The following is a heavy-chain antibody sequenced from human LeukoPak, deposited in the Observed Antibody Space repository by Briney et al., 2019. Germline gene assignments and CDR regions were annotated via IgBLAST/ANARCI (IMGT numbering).Heavy chain of an antibody. J-gene: IGHJ4*02. D-gene: IGHD6-19*01. Sequence: GGSLRLSCAASGFTFSSYAMHWVRQAPGKGLEWVAVISYDGSNKYYADSVKGRFTISRDNSKNTLYLQMNSLRAEDTAVYYCARLGLVSDYWGQGTLVTVSS. CDR1: GFTFSSYA. V-gene: IGHV3-30*14. CDR2: ISYDGSNK. CDR3: ARLGLVSDY.